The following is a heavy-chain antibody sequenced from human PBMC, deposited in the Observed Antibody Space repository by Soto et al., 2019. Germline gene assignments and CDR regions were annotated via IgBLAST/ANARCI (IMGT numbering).Heavy chain of an antibody. J-gene: IGHJ4*02. CDR2: INHSGST. V-gene: IGHV4-34*01. CDR3: ARAGSGSSSDWYFDY. Sequence: QVQLQQWGAGLLKPSETLSLTCAVYGGSFSGYYWSWIRQPPGKGLGWIGEINHSGSTNYNPSLKSRVTISVDTSKNQFSLDLSSVTAADTAVYYCARAGSGSSSDWYFDYWGQGTLVTVSS. D-gene: IGHD3-10*01. CDR1: GGSFSGYY.